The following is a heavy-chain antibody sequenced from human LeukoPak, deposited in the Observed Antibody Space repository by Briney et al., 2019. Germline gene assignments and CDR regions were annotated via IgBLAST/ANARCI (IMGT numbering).Heavy chain of an antibody. CDR2: IKQGGSEK. D-gene: IGHD2-21*01. V-gene: IGHV3-7*01. Sequence: PGGSLRLSCAASGFSFSTHWMSWVRQAPGKGLEWVANIKQGGSEKYYVDSVKGRFTISRDNAKNSLYLQMNSLRAEDTAVYYCATSYRWRYDPWGQGTLVTVSS. J-gene: IGHJ5*02. CDR1: GFSFSTHW. CDR3: ATSYRWRYDP.